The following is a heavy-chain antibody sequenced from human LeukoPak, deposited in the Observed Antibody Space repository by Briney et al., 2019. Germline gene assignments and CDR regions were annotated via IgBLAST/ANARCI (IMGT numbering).Heavy chain of an antibody. D-gene: IGHD3-3*01. V-gene: IGHV1-8*01. CDR2: MNPNSGNT. J-gene: IGHJ6*02. CDR1: GYTFTSYD. CDR3: ARAFRRFNGMDV. Sequence: ASVKVSCKASGYTFTSYDINWVRQATGQGLEWMGWMNPNSGNTGYAQKFQGRVTMTRNTSISTAYVELSSLRSEDTAVYYCARAFRRFNGMDVWGQGTTVTVTS.